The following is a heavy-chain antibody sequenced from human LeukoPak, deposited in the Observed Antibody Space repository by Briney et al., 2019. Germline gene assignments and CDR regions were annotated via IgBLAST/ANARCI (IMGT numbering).Heavy chain of an antibody. CDR2: ISYDGSNK. V-gene: IGHV3-30*03. D-gene: IGHD2-8*01. J-gene: IGHJ6*04. CDR1: GFTFSSYG. CDR3: ATRYCTISACRASSYKSFDV. Sequence: GGSLRLSCAASGFTFSSYGMHWVRQAPGKGLEWVAVISYDGSNKYYADSVKGRFTISRDNAKNSLYLQLTSLRAEDTAVYYCATRYCTISACRASSYKSFDVWGKGTTVTVSS.